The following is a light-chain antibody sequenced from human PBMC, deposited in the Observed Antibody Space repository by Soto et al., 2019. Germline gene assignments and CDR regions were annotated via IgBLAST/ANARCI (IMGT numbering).Light chain of an antibody. CDR3: QQYNNWPPLT. V-gene: IGKV3-15*01. CDR2: GAS. CDR1: QSVSSN. J-gene: IGKJ4*01. Sequence: ETVMTQSPATLSVYPGERATLSCRASQSVSSNLAWYQQKPGQAPRLLMYGASTRATGIPVRFSGSGSGTQFTLTISSLQSEDFAIYYCQQYNNWPPLTFGGGTKVEIK.